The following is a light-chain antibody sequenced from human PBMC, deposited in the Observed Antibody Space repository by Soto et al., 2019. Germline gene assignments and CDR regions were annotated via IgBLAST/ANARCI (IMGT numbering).Light chain of an antibody. Sequence: ENAVNKPPAAVSLCQEERATLSCRARQIVGKYLVWYQQKPGQAPRLIIYGASTRATGVPARFSGSGSGTEWILINSCVQGVDVEGCYRPLDHTVRGGAIGRGTKVDIK. J-gene: IGKJ1*01. V-gene: IGKV3-15*01. CDR3: PLDHTVRGGA. CDR1: QIVGKY. CDR2: GAS.